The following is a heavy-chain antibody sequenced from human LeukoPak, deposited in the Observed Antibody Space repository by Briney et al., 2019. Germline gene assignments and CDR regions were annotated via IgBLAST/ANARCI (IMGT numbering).Heavy chain of an antibody. CDR2: IRTTAEGAKYA. J-gene: IGHJ4*02. V-gene: IGHV3-48*02. CDR1: CFSFTDYP. Sequence: GGSLRLSCATSCFSFTDYPMNWARQAPGKGLEWISNIRTTAEGAKYAYYADSVKGRVTISRDDGKNTLYLHMNSLRDDDTAVHYCAADQRYAFDYWGQGILVTVSS. CDR3: AADQRYAFDY. D-gene: IGHD3-9*01.